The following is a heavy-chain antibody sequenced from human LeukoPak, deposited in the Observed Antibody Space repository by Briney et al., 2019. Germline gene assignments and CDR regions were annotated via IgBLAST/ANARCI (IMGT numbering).Heavy chain of an antibody. CDR2: INHSGST. D-gene: IGHD3-9*01. CDR1: GGSFSGYY. CDR3: ARVGKSAPYYDILTGYEAFPPSFDI. Sequence: SETLSLTCAVYGGSFSGYYWSWIRQPPGKGLEWTGEINHSGSTNYNPSLKSRVTISVDTSKNQFSLKLSSVTAADTAVYYCARVGKSAPYYDILTGYEAFPPSFDIWGQGTMVTVSS. V-gene: IGHV4-34*01. J-gene: IGHJ3*02.